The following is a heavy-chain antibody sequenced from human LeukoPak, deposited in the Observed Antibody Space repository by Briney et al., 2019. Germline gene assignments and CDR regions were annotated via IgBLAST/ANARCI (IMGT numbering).Heavy chain of an antibody. CDR1: GGSFSGYY. CDR2: INHIGST. V-gene: IGHV4-34*01. Sequence: PSETLSLTCAVYGGSFSGYYWSWIRQPPGKGLEWIGEINHIGSTNYNPSLKSRVTIAVDTSKNQSSLKLSSVTAADTAVYYCAREYDYDSSGYPDAFDIWGQGTMVTVSS. J-gene: IGHJ3*02. D-gene: IGHD3-22*01. CDR3: AREYDYDSSGYPDAFDI.